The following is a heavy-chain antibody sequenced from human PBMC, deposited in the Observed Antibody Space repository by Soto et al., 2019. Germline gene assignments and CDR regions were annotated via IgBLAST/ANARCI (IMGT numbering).Heavy chain of an antibody. J-gene: IGHJ4*02. D-gene: IGHD1-26*01. CDR3: ARGYSGSYPLGY. Sequence: PSETLSLTCTVSGGSISSGDHYWSWIRQPPGKGLEWIGYIYYSGSTYYNPSLKSRVTISVDTSKNQFSLKLSSVTAADTAVYYCARGYSGSYPLGYWGQGTLVTVSS. CDR1: GGSISSGDHY. CDR2: IYYSGST. V-gene: IGHV4-30-4*01.